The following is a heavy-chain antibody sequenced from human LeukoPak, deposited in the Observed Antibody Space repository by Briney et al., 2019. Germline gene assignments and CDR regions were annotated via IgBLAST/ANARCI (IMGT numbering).Heavy chain of an antibody. CDR1: GGTISSSSHC. D-gene: IGHD3-3*01. V-gene: IGHV4-39*01. CDR3: ARHGTLLERSWFDY. CDR2: IYYGGST. J-gene: IGHJ4*02. Sequence: SETLSLTCTVSGGTISSSSHCWGWIRQPPGKGLEWIGNIYYGGSTYYSPSLKSRVTISVDTSKNQFSLKLSSVTAADTAVYYCARHGTLLERSWFDYWGQGTLVTVSS.